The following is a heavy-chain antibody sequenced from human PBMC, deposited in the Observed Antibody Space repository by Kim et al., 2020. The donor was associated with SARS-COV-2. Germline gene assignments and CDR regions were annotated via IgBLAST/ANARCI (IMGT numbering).Heavy chain of an antibody. J-gene: IGHJ6*01. V-gene: IGHV4-34*01. CDR2: INHNEST. D-gene: IGHD6-13*01. Sequence: SETLSLTCAVYGGSFSSYYWSWIRQRPWTGLEWVWEINHNESTSSNPSLKSQSTISIDTSMNQYSLNLSSVTAADAAVYVCYRVRVFVPRCYYYVVWVWG. CDR1: GGSFSSYY. CDR3: YRVRVFVPRCYYYVVWV.